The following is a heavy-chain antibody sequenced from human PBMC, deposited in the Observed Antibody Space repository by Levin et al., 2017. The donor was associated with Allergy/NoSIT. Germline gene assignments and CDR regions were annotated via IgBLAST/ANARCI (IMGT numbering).Heavy chain of an antibody. CDR3: ADLGRSDGLDV. CDR1: GFTFSDHY. CDR2: ITNKDNGYTS. D-gene: IGHD3-16*01. J-gene: IGHJ6*02. V-gene: IGHV3-72*01. Sequence: GESLKISCAASGFTFSDHYIDWVRQAPGKGLEWVGRITNKDNGYTSKYAASATGRFTISRDDSKHLVYLQMNSLKTEDTAVYYCADLGRSDGLDVWGQGTTVTVSS.